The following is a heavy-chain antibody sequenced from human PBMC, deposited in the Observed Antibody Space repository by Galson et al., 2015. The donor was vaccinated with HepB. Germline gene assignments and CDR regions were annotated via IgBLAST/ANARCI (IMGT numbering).Heavy chain of an antibody. D-gene: IGHD6-19*01. CDR1: GYTLTELS. CDR2: FDPEDGET. V-gene: IGHV1-24*01. CDR3: ATDSTGWPRLNY. Sequence: SVKVSCKVSGYTLTELSMHWVRQAPGKGLEWMGGFDPEDGETIYAQKFQGRVTITEDTSTDTAYMELSSLRSEDTAVYYCATDSTGWPRLNYWGQGTLVTVSS. J-gene: IGHJ4*02.